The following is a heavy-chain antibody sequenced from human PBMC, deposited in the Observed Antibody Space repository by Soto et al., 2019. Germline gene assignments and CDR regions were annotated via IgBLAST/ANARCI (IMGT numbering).Heavy chain of an antibody. CDR1: GFTFSNYA. Sequence: GGSLRLSCAASGFTFSNYAMSWVRQAPGKGLEWVSVISGSGGSTYYADSVKGRFTISRDNSKNTLYLQMNSLRAEDTAVYYCAKDVAAITMVRGVIIPPYYFDYWGQGTLVTVSS. V-gene: IGHV3-23*01. CDR3: AKDVAAITMVRGVIIPPYYFDY. CDR2: ISGSGGST. J-gene: IGHJ4*02. D-gene: IGHD3-10*01.